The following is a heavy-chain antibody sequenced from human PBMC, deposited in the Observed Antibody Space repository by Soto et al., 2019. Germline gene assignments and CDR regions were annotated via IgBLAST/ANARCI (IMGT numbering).Heavy chain of an antibody. Sequence: EVQLLESGGGLVQPGGSLRLSCVASGFTFSYYTMSWVRQAPGKGLEWVSGISNSGDTIYYADSVKGRFTISRDNFKXXXXXXXXXXXXXXXXXXXXXXXXXXXXXXXXYDMDVWGQGTTVTVSS. CDR2: ISNSGDTI. V-gene: IGHV3-23*01. CDR1: GFTFSYYT. J-gene: IGHJ6*02. CDR3: XXXXXXXXXXXXYDMDV.